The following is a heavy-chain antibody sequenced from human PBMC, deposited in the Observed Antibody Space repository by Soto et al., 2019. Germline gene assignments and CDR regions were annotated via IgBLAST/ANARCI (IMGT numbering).Heavy chain of an antibody. Sequence: SVKVSCKASGGTFSSYAISWVRQAPGQGLEWMGGIIPIFGTANYAQKFQGRVTITADESTSTAYMELSSLRSEDTAVYYCARVQDYYDSSGYYRAMSYWGQGTLVTVSS. CDR1: GGTFSSYA. CDR3: ARVQDYYDSSGYYRAMSY. D-gene: IGHD3-22*01. J-gene: IGHJ4*02. V-gene: IGHV1-69*13. CDR2: IIPIFGTA.